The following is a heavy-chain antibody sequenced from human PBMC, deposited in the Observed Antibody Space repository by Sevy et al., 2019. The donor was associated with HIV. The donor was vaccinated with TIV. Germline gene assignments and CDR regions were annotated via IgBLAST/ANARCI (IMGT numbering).Heavy chain of an antibody. CDR1: GGSISRSDYY. J-gene: IGHJ5*02. CDR2: IHNSGST. CDR3: ARQSWYSSGWIWFEP. D-gene: IGHD6-19*01. V-gene: IGHV4-39*01. Sequence: SETLSLTCTVSGGSISRSDYYWGWIRQPPGKGLEWIATIHNSGSTYYHPSLQSRITISVETSKNQFSLNLKSMTAADTALYYCARQSWYSSGWIWFEPWGQGTLVTVSS.